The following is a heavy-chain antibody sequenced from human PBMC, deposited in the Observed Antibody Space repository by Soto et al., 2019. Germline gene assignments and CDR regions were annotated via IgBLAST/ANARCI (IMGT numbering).Heavy chain of an antibody. CDR1: GFTFSSYA. CDR2: IGESGTPT. D-gene: IGHD2-2*01. CDR3: ARYIPGVRYYGMDV. V-gene: IGHV3-23*01. J-gene: IGHJ6*02. Sequence: GGSQRLSCAASGFTFSSYAMTWVRQAPGKGLEWVSLIGESGTPTYYADSVKGRFTISRDNSGNTLFLEMYSLRAEDTAVYYCARYIPGVRYYGMDVWGQGTTVTVSS.